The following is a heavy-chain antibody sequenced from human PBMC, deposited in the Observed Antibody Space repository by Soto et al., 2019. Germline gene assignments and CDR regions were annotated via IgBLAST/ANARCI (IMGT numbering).Heavy chain of an antibody. D-gene: IGHD6-19*01. Sequence: QVQLQESGPGLVKPSGTLSLTCVVSGDSISSNVWWSWVRQPPGKGLEWIGEVYHNGLTNYNSSLRSRVTMSVDTSKNQFSLKLTSVTAADTAIYYCARDAAVPGETDRFDYWGQGILFTVSS. CDR2: VYHNGLT. CDR3: ARDAAVPGETDRFDY. CDR1: GDSISSNVW. J-gene: IGHJ4*02. V-gene: IGHV4-4*02.